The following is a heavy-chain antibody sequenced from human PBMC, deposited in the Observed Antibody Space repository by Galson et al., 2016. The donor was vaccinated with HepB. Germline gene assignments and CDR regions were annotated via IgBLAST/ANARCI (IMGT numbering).Heavy chain of an antibody. V-gene: IGHV3-48*03. J-gene: IGHJ4*02. D-gene: IGHD3-10*01. Sequence: SLRLSCAASGFTFTNCEMNWVRQAPGKGLEWISYISSGGSNIYYADSVKGRFTISRDNAKNSLYLQMNGLRVDETAVYYCSREMTGSYFDWGQGTLVTVSS. CDR1: GFTFTNCE. CDR2: ISSGGSNI. CDR3: SREMTGSYFD.